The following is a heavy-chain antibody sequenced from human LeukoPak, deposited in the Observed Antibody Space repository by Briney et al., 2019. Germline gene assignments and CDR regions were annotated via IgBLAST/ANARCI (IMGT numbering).Heavy chain of an antibody. Sequence: PSETLSPTCSVSGGSISSYYWSWIRQPPGKGLEWIGYIYYSGSTNYNPSLKSRVTISVDTSKNQFSLRLSSVTAADTAVYYCAFWSGYPRGAFDIWGQGTMVTVSS. V-gene: IGHV4-59*01. CDR3: AFWSGYPRGAFDI. D-gene: IGHD3-3*01. CDR2: IYYSGST. CDR1: GGSISSYY. J-gene: IGHJ3*02.